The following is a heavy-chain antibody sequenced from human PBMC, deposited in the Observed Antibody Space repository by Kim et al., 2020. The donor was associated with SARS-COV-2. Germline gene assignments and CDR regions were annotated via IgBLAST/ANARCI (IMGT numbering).Heavy chain of an antibody. Sequence: SETLSLTCAVYGGSFSSYNWSWSRQPPGKGLEWEGEGSNSGSTNYNPNLKSQGSISVDTDKNKFSLKLRSRTATDTAVDDCERAGKERVVRARVYWFDY. CDR3: ERAGKERVVRARVYWFDY. V-gene: IGHV4-34*01. J-gene: IGHJ4*01. D-gene: IGHD2-15*01. CDR1: GGSFSSYN. CDR2: GSNSGST.